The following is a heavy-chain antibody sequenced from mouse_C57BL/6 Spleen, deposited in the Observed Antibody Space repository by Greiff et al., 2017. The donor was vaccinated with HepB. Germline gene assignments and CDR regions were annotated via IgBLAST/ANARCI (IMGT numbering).Heavy chain of an antibody. Sequence: QVQLQQSGPELVKPGASVKISCKASGYAFSSSWMNWVKQRPGKGLEWIGRIYPGDGDTNYNGKFKGKATLTADKSSSTAYMQLSSLPSEDSAVYFGARERAITTVVAPCLYFDVWGTGTTVTVSS. CDR2: IYPGDGDT. CDR1: GYAFSSSW. V-gene: IGHV1-82*01. J-gene: IGHJ1*03. CDR3: ARERAITTVVAPCLYFDV. D-gene: IGHD1-1*01.